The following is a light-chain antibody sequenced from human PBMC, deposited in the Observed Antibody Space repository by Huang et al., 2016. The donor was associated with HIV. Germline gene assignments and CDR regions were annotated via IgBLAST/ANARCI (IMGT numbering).Light chain of an antibody. CDR1: QNIDVY. V-gene: IGKV1-39*01. CDR3: QQTDSSPRT. Sequence: DIQMTQSPYSLSASVGDRVTITCRASQNIDVYVNWYQQRPGSAPKLLIYAASSLQSGVPSMFSGSGSGTHVPLTITSLQPDDFATYYCQQTDSSPRTFGQGTKVAIK. CDR2: AAS. J-gene: IGKJ1*01.